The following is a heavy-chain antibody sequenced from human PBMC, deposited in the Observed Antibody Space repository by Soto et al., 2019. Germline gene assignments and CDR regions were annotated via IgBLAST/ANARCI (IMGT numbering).Heavy chain of an antibody. Sequence: PSETLSLTCAVSGGSISSSNCWRWVRQPPGGGLEWIGEIYHSGSTNYNPSLKSRVTISVDKSKNQLSLKLSSVTAADTAVYYCGRGGVVVPAAIRGVFDYYYGMDVWGQGTTVTVSS. CDR1: GGSISSSNC. V-gene: IGHV4-4*02. CDR2: IYHSGST. D-gene: IGHD2-2*01. J-gene: IGHJ6*02. CDR3: GRGGVVVPAAIRGVFDYYYGMDV.